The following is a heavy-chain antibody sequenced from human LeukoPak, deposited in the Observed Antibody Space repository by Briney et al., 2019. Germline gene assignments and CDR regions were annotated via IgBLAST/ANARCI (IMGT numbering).Heavy chain of an antibody. CDR3: ARDPDGDVDY. CDR1: GFTLSSYS. Sequence: GGSLRLSCAASGFTLSSYSMNWVRQAPGKGLEWVSSISSSSSYIYYADSVKGRFTISRDNAKNSLYLQMNSLRAEDTAVYYCARDPDGDVDYWGQGTLVTVSS. J-gene: IGHJ4*02. V-gene: IGHV3-21*01. D-gene: IGHD4-17*01. CDR2: ISSSSSYI.